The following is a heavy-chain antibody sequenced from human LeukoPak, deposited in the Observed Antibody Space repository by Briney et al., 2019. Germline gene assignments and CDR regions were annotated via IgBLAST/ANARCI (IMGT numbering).Heavy chain of an antibody. V-gene: IGHV4-59*01. CDR1: GGSISSYY. CDR2: IYYSGST. J-gene: IGHJ5*02. D-gene: IGHD2-2*01. CDR3: ARDHLPDCSSTSCSTNWFDP. Sequence: PSETLSLTCTVSGGSISSYYWSWIRQPPGKGLEWIGYIYYSGSTNYNPSLKSRVTISVDTSKNQFSLKLSSVTAADTVVYYCARDHLPDCSSTSCSTNWFDPWGQGTLVTVSS.